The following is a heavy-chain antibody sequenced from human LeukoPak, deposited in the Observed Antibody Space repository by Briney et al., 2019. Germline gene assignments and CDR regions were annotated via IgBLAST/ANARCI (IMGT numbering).Heavy chain of an antibody. V-gene: IGHV1-69*13. J-gene: IGHJ6*03. Sequence: SVKVSCKASGYTFTSYGISWVRQAPGQGLEWMGGIIPIFGTANYAQKFQGRVTITADESTSTAYMELSSLRSEDTAVYYCASSDGYCSSTSCYADMDVWGKGTTVTISS. CDR2: IIPIFGTA. CDR3: ASSDGYCSSTSCYADMDV. CDR1: GYTFTSYG. D-gene: IGHD2-2*01.